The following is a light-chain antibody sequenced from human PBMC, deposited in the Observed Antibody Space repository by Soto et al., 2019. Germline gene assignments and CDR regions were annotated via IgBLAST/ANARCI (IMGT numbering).Light chain of an antibody. Sequence: QSVLTQPPSASGTPWQRVTISCSGSSSNIGSHSVNWYQQLPGTAPKLLIYSNNQRPSGVPDRFSGSKSGTSVSLAISGLQSEDEADYYCAAWDDSLNSVVLGGGTKVTVL. J-gene: IGLJ2*01. V-gene: IGLV1-44*01. CDR1: SSNIGSHS. CDR3: AAWDDSLNSVV. CDR2: SNN.